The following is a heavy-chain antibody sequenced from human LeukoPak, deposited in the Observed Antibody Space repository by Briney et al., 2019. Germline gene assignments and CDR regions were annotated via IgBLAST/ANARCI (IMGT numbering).Heavy chain of an antibody. V-gene: IGHV3-33*01. CDR2: IWYDGSNK. D-gene: IGHD6-6*01. J-gene: IGHJ4*02. Sequence: GGSLRLSCAASGFTFRSHGMHWVRQAPGKGLEWVAVIWYDGSNKYYGDSVKGRFTISRDNSKNTLYLQMNSLRAEDTAVYYCARDSRARRIDYWGQGTLVTVSS. CDR3: ARDSRARRIDY. CDR1: GFTFRSHG.